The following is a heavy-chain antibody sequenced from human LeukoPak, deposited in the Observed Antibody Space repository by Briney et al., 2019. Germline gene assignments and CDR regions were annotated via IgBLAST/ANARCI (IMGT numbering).Heavy chain of an antibody. D-gene: IGHD3-3*01. CDR2: ISSSGSTI. Sequence: GGSLRLSCAASGFTFSDYYMSWIRQAPGKGLEWVSYISSSGSTIYYADSVKGRSTISRDNAKNSLYLQMNSLRAEDTAVYYCAKDLPSGYFDYWGQGTLVTVSS. V-gene: IGHV3-11*01. CDR1: GFTFSDYY. J-gene: IGHJ4*02. CDR3: AKDLPSGYFDY.